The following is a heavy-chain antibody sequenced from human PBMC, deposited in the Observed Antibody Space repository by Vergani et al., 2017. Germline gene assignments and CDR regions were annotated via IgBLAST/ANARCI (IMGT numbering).Heavy chain of an antibody. D-gene: IGHD1-26*01. CDR3: AGWYSGSYSGGAYAFDI. CDR1: GGSISSGDYY. Sequence: QVQLQESGPGLVKPSQTLSLTCTVSGGSISSGDYYWSWLRQPPGKGLEWIGYIYYSGSTYYNPSLKRRVTLSVDTSKNQFSLKLSSVTAADTAVYYCAGWYSGSYSGGAYAFDIWGQGTMVTVSS. J-gene: IGHJ3*02. CDR2: IYYSGST. V-gene: IGHV4-30-4*01.